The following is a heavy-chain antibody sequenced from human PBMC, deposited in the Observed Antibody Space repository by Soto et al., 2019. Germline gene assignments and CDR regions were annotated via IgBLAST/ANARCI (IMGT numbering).Heavy chain of an antibody. J-gene: IGHJ4*02. CDR3: ASREDTAMVFDY. CDR2: IIPIFGTA. CDR1: GGTFSSYA. Sequence: SVKVSCKASGGTFSSYAISWVRQAPGQGLEWMGGIIPIFGTANYAQKFQGRVTITADESTSTAYMELSSLRSEDTAVYYCASREDTAMVFDYWGQGTLVTVSS. D-gene: IGHD5-18*01. V-gene: IGHV1-69*13.